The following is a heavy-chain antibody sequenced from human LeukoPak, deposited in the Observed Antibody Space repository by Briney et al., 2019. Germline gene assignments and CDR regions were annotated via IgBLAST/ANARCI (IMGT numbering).Heavy chain of an antibody. Sequence: SETLSLTCTVSGGSISSSSYYWGWIRQPPGKGLEWIGSIYYSGSTYYNPSLKSRVTISVDTSKNQFSLKLSSVTAADTAVYYCAGCGSYLGDYWGQGTLVTVSS. V-gene: IGHV4-39*01. J-gene: IGHJ4*02. D-gene: IGHD1-26*01. CDR1: GGSISSSSYY. CDR3: AGCGSYLGDY. CDR2: IYYSGST.